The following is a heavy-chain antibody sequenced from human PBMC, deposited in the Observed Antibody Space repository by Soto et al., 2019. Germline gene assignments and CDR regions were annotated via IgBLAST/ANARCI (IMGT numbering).Heavy chain of an antibody. CDR3: ARDNPFDSSSLVP. CDR1: GYTFTSYY. Sequence: ASVKVSCKASGYTFTSYYMHWVRQAPGQGLEWMGIINPSGGSTSYAQKFQGRVTMTRDMSKNQFSLKLSSVTAADTAVYYCARDNPFDSSSLVPWGQGTLVTVSS. V-gene: IGHV1-46*01. J-gene: IGHJ5*02. CDR2: INPSGGST. D-gene: IGHD6-6*01.